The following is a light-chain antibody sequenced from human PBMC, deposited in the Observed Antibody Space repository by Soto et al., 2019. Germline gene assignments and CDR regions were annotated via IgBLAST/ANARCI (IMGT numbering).Light chain of an antibody. J-gene: IGKJ1*01. CDR3: QPYYKWTPT. CDR1: QTVSNN. CDR2: SAS. Sequence: DIVMTQSPATLSVSPGDRVTLSCRGSQTVSNNLAWYQQKPGQAPRLLISSASTRATGVPGRFTGSGSGTDFTLTISSLQSEDVAVYYCQPYYKWTPTFGQGTKVEI. V-gene: IGKV3-15*01.